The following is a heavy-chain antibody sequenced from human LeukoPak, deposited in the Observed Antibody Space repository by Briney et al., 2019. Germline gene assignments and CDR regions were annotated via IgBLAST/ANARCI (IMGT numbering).Heavy chain of an antibody. J-gene: IGHJ4*02. Sequence: SVKVSCKASGGTFSSYAISWVRQAPGQGLEWMGGIIPIFGTANYAQKFQGRVTITADESTSTAYMELSSLRSEDTAVYYCARGTGTESTWYASLGYWGQGTLVTVSS. CDR3: ARGTGTESTWYASLGY. V-gene: IGHV1-69*13. D-gene: IGHD1-14*01. CDR1: GGTFSSYA. CDR2: IIPIFGTA.